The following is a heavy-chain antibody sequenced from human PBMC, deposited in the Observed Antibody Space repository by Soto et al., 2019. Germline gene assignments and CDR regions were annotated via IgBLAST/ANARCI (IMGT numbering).Heavy chain of an antibody. V-gene: IGHV3-13*04. CDR1: GFTFRSYD. CDR2: IGTIGDT. CDR3: ARDATYGSGRRPDWYFDL. J-gene: IGHJ2*01. D-gene: IGHD3-10*01. Sequence: EVQLVESGGGLVQPGGSLRLSCAASGFTFRSYDMHWVRQATGKGLEWVSAIGTIGDTFYADSVKGRFTISRDNAKNSLFRQMNSLRAGDTAVYYCARDATYGSGRRPDWYFDLWGRGTLVTVSS.